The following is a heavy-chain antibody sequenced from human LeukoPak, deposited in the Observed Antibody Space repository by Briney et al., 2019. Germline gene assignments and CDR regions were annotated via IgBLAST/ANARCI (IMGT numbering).Heavy chain of an antibody. CDR2: ISGSGGGT. CDR1: GITLSNYA. D-gene: IGHD3-22*01. Sequence: GGSLRLSCAVSGITLSNYAMSWVRQAPGKGLEWVAGISGSGGGTNYADSVKGRFTISRDNPKNTLSLQMNNLRADDTAVYFCAKRGVVIRVILVGFHKEAYYFDSWGQGALVTVSS. J-gene: IGHJ4*02. V-gene: IGHV3-23*01. CDR3: AKRGVVIRVILVGFHKEAYYFDS.